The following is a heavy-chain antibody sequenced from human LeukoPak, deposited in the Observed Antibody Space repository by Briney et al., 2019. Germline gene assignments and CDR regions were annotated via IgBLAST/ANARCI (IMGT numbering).Heavy chain of an antibody. CDR3: ARFSRPGIDY. Sequence: SETLSLTCTVSGGSISSYYRSWIRQPPGKGLEWIGEINHSGSTNYNPSLKSRVTISVDTSKNQFSLKLSSVTAADTAVYYCARFSRPGIDYWGQGTLVTVSS. V-gene: IGHV4-34*01. J-gene: IGHJ4*02. CDR1: GGSISSYY. CDR2: INHSGST.